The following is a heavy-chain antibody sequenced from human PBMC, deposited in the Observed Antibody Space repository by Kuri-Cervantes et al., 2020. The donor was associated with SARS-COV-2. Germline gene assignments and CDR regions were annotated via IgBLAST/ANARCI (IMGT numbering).Heavy chain of an antibody. V-gene: IGHV1-69*04. J-gene: IGHJ6*02. CDR1: GGTFSSYA. CDR3: ARDLAARLDYYYGMDV. CDR2: IIPILGIA. D-gene: IGHD6-6*01. Sequence: SVKVSCKTSGGTFSSYAISWVRQAPGQGLEWMGRIIPILGIANYAQKFQGRVTVTADKSTSTAYMELSSLRSEDTAVYYCARDLAARLDYYYGMDVWGQGTTVTVSS.